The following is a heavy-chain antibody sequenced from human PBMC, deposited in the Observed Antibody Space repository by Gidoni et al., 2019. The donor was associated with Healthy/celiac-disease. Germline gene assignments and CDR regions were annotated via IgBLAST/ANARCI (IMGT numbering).Heavy chain of an antibody. Sequence: QVQLQQSCPGLVKPSETPSLPCTVPGCSISSYHWSWIRQPPGKGLEWIGYIYYSGSTNYNPSLKSRVTISVDTSKNQFSLKLSSVTAAETAVYYCARLRGGYSGYGTIRLFDYWGQGTLVTVSS. D-gene: IGHD5-12*01. J-gene: IGHJ4*02. CDR3: ARLRGGYSGYGTIRLFDY. CDR2: IYYSGST. V-gene: IGHV4-59*01. CDR1: GCSISSYH.